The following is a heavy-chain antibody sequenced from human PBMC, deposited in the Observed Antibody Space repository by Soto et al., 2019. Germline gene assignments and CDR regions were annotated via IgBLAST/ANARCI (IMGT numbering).Heavy chain of an antibody. CDR3: AKAYYDFWSGYYPFDY. V-gene: IGHV3-23*01. CDR1: GFTFSSYA. J-gene: IGHJ4*02. D-gene: IGHD3-3*01. Sequence: EVQLLESGGGLVQPGGSLRLSCAASGFTFSSYAMSWVRQAPGKGLEWVSAISGSGGSTYYADSVKGRFTISRDNSKNTLYLQMNSLRAEETAVYYCAKAYYDFWSGYYPFDYWGQGTLVTVSS. CDR2: ISGSGGST.